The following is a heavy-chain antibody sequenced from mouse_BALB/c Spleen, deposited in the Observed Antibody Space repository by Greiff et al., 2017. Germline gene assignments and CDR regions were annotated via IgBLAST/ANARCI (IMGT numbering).Heavy chain of an antibody. D-gene: IGHD2-13*01. CDR3: ARGWGDPSWFAY. CDR1: GFTFSSYA. J-gene: IGHJ3*01. Sequence: DVMLVESGGGLVKPGGSLKLSCAASGFTFSSYAMSWVRQTPEKRLEWVASISSGGSTYYPDSVKGRFTISRDNARNILYLQMSSLRSEDTAMYYCARGWGDPSWFAYWGQGTLVTVSA. V-gene: IGHV5-6-5*01. CDR2: ISSGGST.